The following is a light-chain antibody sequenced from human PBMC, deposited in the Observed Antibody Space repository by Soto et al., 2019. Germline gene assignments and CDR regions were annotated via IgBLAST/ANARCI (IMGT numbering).Light chain of an antibody. Sequence: QSALTQPASVSGSPGQSITISCTGTSSDVGGYNYVSWYQQHPGKAPKLMIYEVSNRPSGVSNRFSGSKSGNTASLTISGLQAGDEADYYCSSYTSGSTWVFGGGTKLTVL. CDR1: SSDVGGYNY. V-gene: IGLV2-14*01. CDR3: SSYTSGSTWV. CDR2: EVS. J-gene: IGLJ3*02.